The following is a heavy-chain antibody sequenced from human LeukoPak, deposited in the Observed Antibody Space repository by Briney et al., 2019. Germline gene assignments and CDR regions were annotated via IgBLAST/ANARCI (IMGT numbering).Heavy chain of an antibody. CDR3: TGIKYSTSWSGDY. CDR1: GFIFTSYG. J-gene: IGHJ4*02. V-gene: IGHV3-30*19. D-gene: IGHD6-13*01. Sequence: GGSLRLSCAASGFIFTSYGMHWVRQAPGKGLQWVALISSNGNNERYADSVKGRFSISRDNSKNTMYLRMNSLRAEDTAIYYCTGIKYSTSWSGDYWGQGALVTVSS. CDR2: ISSNGNNE.